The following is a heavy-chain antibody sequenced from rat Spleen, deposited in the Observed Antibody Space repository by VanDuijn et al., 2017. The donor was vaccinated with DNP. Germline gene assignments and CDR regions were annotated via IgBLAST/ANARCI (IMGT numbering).Heavy chain of an antibody. CDR3: GRVNWVPDY. Sequence: EVQLVESGGGLVQPGRSLKLSCAASGFSFSDYDMAWVRQAPTKGLEWVACMSPTTRSSYYRDSVRGRFTVSRDDATSTLYLQMDSLRSEDTATYYCGRVNWVPDYWGQGVVVTVSS. CDR1: GFSFSDYD. V-gene: IGHV5-25*01. D-gene: IGHD5-1*01. J-gene: IGHJ2*01. CDR2: MSPTTRSS.